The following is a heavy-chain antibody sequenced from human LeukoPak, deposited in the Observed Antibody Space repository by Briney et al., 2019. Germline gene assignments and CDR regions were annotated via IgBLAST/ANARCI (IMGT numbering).Heavy chain of an antibody. J-gene: IGHJ3*02. V-gene: IGHV3-23*01. CDR3: AKWSPLLDSTSCLGGGCNAFDI. CDR2: ISGSDDGT. CDR1: GFTFSSYA. D-gene: IGHD2-2*01. Sequence: GGSLRLSCAASGFTFSSYAMTWVRQAPGKGLECVSAISGSDDGTYYGDSVKGRFTISRDNSKNTLYLQMNSLRAEDTAIYYCAKWSPLLDSTSCLGGGCNAFDIWGQGTMVTVSS.